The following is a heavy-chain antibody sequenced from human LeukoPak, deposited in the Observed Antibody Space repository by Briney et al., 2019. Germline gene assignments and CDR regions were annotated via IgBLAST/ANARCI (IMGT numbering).Heavy chain of an antibody. CDR2: IYSGGST. J-gene: IGHJ6*02. CDR3: ARGYDFWSGSPPWYYYYGMDV. V-gene: IGHV3-53*01. Sequence: PGGSLRLSCAASGFTVSSNYMSWVRQAPGKGLEWVSVIYSGGSTYYADSVKGRFTISRDNSKNTLYLQMNSLRAEDTAVYYCARGYDFWSGSPPWYYYYGMDVWGQGTTVTVSS. D-gene: IGHD3-3*01. CDR1: GFTVSSNY.